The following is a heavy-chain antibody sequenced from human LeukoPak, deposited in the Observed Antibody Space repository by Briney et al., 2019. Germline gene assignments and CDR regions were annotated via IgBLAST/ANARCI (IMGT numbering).Heavy chain of an antibody. CDR3: ARWSGSVTARNYYYYMDV. CDR1: GGSVRRGNYY. V-gene: IGHV4-61*02. J-gene: IGHJ6*03. CDR2: IYTSGTT. D-gene: IGHD6-6*01. Sequence: SQTLSLTCTVSGGSVRRGNYYWTWIRQPAGSGLEWIGRIYTSGTTDYNPSLRTRVTISVDASRNQFSLNLSSVTAADTAVYYCARWSGSVTARNYYYYMDVWGEGTTVTVSS.